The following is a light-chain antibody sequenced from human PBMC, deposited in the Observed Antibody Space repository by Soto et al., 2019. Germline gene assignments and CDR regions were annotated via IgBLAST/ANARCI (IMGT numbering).Light chain of an antibody. CDR3: CSYAGSSTWV. CDR2: ERS. Sequence: QSALTQPASVSGSPGQSITISCTGTSSDVGSYNLVSWYQQHPGKAHKLMIYERSKRPSGVSNRFSGSKSGITASLTISGLQAEDEADYYCCSYAGSSTWVFGGGTKLTVL. J-gene: IGLJ3*02. CDR1: SSDVGSYNL. V-gene: IGLV2-23*01.